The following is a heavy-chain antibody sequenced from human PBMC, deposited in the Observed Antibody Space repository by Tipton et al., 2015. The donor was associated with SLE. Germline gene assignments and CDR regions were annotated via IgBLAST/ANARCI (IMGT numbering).Heavy chain of an antibody. Sequence: TLSLTCTVSGVSISDHYWSWIRQPPGKGLECLGYVFYSGSSDFYRAHYSPSLMSRVIISVDSSKNQFSLRLTSVTAADTAVYYCAKYFYDAAGYQSVASWGQGASVTVSS. V-gene: IGHV4-59*11. D-gene: IGHD3-22*01. CDR1: GVSISDHY. J-gene: IGHJ5*02. CDR2: VFYSGSSDFYRA. CDR3: AKYFYDAAGYQSVAS.